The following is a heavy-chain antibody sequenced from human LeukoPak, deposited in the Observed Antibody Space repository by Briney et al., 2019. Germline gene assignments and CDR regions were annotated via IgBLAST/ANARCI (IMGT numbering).Heavy chain of an antibody. D-gene: IGHD3-10*01. CDR2: IYYSGST. V-gene: IGHV4-59*01. CDR1: GGSISSYY. J-gene: IGHJ5*02. CDR3: ARVRYGSGSYSSWFDP. Sequence: PSETLSLTCTVSGGSISSYYWSWIRQPPGKGLEWIGYIYYSGSTNYNPSLKSRVTISVDTSKNQFSLKLSSVTAADTAVYYCARVRYGSGSYSSWFDPWGQGTLVTVSS.